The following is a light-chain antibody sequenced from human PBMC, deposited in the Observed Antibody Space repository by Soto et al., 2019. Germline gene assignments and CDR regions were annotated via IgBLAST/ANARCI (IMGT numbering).Light chain of an antibody. J-gene: IGKJ1*01. CDR3: QHYGDSSWT. Sequence: IVLTQSPATLSLSPGKRSTVSCRASQNISNYLIWYQQKPGQAPRLLIYDVSNRATGIPARFSGSGSGTDFTLTISRLEPEDFAVYFCQHYGDSSWTFGQGTKVDIK. V-gene: IGKV3-11*01. CDR2: DVS. CDR1: QNISNY.